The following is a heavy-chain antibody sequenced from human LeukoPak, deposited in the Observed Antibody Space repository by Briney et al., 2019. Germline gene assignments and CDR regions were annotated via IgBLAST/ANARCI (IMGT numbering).Heavy chain of an antibody. CDR3: ARLLEHYYFDTSGYYDVDY. CDR2: IDPNIGTT. V-gene: IGHV1-2*02. Sequence: ASVKLSCTASGYTFTGFYMHWVRQAPGQGLEWMACIDPNIGTTNYSQNVQGRFTITRDTSISEVYMELSRLRSDDTAVYYCARLLEHYYFDTSGYYDVDYWGQGTPIIVSS. D-gene: IGHD3-22*01. J-gene: IGHJ4*02. CDR1: GYTFTGFY.